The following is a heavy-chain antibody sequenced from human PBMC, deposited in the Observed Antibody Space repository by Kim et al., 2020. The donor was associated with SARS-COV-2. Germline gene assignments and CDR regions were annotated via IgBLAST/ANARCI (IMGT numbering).Heavy chain of an antibody. D-gene: IGHD3-9*01. CDR3: ARELYYDILTGENGYYYYGMDV. CDR1: GFTFSSYS. V-gene: IGHV3-48*02. Sequence: GGSLRLSCAASGFTFSSYSMNWVRQAPGKGLEWVSYISSSSSTIYYADSVKGRFTISRDKAKNSLYLQMNSLRDEDTAVYYCARELYYDILTGENGYYYYGMDVRGQGTTVTVSS. J-gene: IGHJ6*02. CDR2: ISSSSSTI.